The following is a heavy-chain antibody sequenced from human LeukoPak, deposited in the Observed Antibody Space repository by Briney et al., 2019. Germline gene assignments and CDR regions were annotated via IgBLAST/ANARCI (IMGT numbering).Heavy chain of an antibody. CDR3: ARKMATYDY. Sequence: GGSLRLSCAASGFTFTSYTMNWVRQAPGKGLEWVSYISSSGGAIYYADSVKGRFTISRDNGKNSLYLQMNSLRAEDTAVYYCARKMATYDYWGQGTLVTVSS. V-gene: IGHV3-48*01. D-gene: IGHD5-24*01. J-gene: IGHJ4*02. CDR2: ISSSGGAI. CDR1: GFTFTSYT.